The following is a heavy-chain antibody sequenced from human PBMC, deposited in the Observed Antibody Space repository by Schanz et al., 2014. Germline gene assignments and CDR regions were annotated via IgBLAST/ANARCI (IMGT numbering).Heavy chain of an antibody. CDR2: ISGYNGNT. CDR3: ARDGVDAAAGGNY. CDR1: GYTLNNYTYV. V-gene: IGHV1-18*01. D-gene: IGHD6-13*01. J-gene: IGHJ4*02. Sequence: VQLEQSGAEVKKPGTSVKVSCKASGYTLNNYTYVMIWVRQAPGQGLEWMGYISGYNGNTNYAPKVQGRVTITADKSTSTAYMELTSLRSEDTAVYYCARDGVDAAAGGNYWGQGTLXTVSS.